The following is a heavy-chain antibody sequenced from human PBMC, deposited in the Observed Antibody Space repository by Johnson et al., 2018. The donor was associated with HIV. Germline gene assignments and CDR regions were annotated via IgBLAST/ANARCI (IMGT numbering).Heavy chain of an antibody. CDR2: IWYDGSNK. J-gene: IGHJ3*01. CDR1: GFTFSNYA. D-gene: IGHD4-11*01. Sequence: QVQLVESGGGVVQPGRSLRLSCAASGFTFSNYAMHWVRQAPGKGLEWVAVIWYDGSNKYYVDSVKGRFTISRDNSKNTLYLQMNSLGAEDTAVYYCAKEGSTAIWGQGTMITVSS. CDR3: AKEGSTAI. V-gene: IGHV3-30*04.